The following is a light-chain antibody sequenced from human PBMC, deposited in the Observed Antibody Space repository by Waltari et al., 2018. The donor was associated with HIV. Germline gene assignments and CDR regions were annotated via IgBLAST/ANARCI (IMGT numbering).Light chain of an antibody. J-gene: IGLJ1*01. V-gene: IGLV1-47*01. CDR2: RDN. CDR1: TSNVGNNF. CDR3: ATWDVSLGASYV. Sequence: QSVLTQPPSASGTPGQRVTISCSGTTSNVGNNFVSWYQQLPGTAPKLLIYRDNQRPVGVPDRFSGSKSGAAASLAISGRRSEDEGDYHCATWDVSLGASYVFGAGTKVTVL.